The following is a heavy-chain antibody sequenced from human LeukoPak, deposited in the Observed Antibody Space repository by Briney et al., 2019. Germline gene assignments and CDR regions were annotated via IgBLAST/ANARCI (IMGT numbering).Heavy chain of an antibody. D-gene: IGHD2/OR15-2a*01. V-gene: IGHV4-4*07. J-gene: IGHJ3*02. Sequence: SSETLSRTCTGSGGTISSYHWSWLPQPAGKGLEWIGRIYTSGSTNYNPSLKSRVTMSVHTSNNQFYLKLGSETASDTAVYYCVSCSFYPDAFDIWGRGTMATVSS. CDR3: VSCSFYPDAFDI. CDR2: IYTSGST. CDR1: GGTISSYH.